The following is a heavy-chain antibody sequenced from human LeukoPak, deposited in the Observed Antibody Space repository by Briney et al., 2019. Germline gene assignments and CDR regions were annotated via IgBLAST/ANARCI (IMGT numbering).Heavy chain of an antibody. D-gene: IGHD3-10*01. V-gene: IGHV4-59*01. Sequence: SETLSLTCTVSGGSISSYYWSWIRQPPGKGLEWIGYIYYSGSTNYNPSLKSRVTISVDTSKNQFSLKLSSVTAADTAVYYCARASFYNSYYYGSGSYYNGLDYWGQGTLVTVSS. J-gene: IGHJ4*02. CDR3: ARASFYNSYYYGSGSYYNGLDY. CDR1: GGSISSYY. CDR2: IYYSGST.